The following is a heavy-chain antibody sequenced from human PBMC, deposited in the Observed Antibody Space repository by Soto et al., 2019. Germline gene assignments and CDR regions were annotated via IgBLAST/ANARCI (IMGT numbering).Heavy chain of an antibody. D-gene: IGHD6-19*01. J-gene: IGHJ4*02. CDR1: GGSISSSNW. CDR3: ARESYSSGWWDYFDY. CDR2: IYHSGST. V-gene: IGHV4-4*02. Sequence: SETLSLTCAVSGGSISSSNWWSWVRQPPGKGLEWIGEIYHSGSTNYNPSLKSRVTISVDKSKNQFSLKLSPVTAADTAVYYCARESYSSGWWDYFDYWCQGTLVTVS.